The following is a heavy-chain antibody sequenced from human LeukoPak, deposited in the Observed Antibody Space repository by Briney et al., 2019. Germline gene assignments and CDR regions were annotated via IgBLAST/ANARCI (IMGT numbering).Heavy chain of an antibody. CDR2: ISSSSSTI. D-gene: IGHD3-16*01. V-gene: IGHV3-48*01. CDR1: GFTFSSYS. CDR3: ARVRGTKFLDY. J-gene: IGHJ4*02. Sequence: GGSLRLSCAASGFTFSSYSMNWVRQAPGKGLEGVSYISSSSSTIYYADSVKGRFTISRDNAKNSLYLQMNSLRAEGTAVYYCARVRGTKFLDYWGQGTLVTVSS.